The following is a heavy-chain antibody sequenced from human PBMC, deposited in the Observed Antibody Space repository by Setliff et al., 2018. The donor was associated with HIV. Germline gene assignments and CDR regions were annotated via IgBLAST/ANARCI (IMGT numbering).Heavy chain of an antibody. CDR1: GFTFGDHD. CDR2: MRIKSYGGTT. CDR3: VTGLDVLLWFGEQI. J-gene: IGHJ4*02. Sequence: GGSLRLSCTASGFTFGDHDVSWVRQTPGKGLEWVGLMRIKSYGGTTEYAASVEGRFFISGDDSKSVAYLQMNNLRVEDSGVYYCVTGLDVLLWFGEQIWGQGTRVIVSS. D-gene: IGHD3-10*01. V-gene: IGHV3-49*04.